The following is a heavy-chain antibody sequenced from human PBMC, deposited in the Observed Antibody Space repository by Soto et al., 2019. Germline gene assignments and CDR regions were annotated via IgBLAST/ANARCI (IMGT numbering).Heavy chain of an antibody. J-gene: IGHJ4*02. CDR2: ISYDGSNK. CDR3: AKDKSGVAYYFDY. Sequence: GGSLRLSCAASGFTFSSYGMHWVHQAPGKGLEWVAVISYDGSNKYYADSVKGRFTISRDNSKNTLYLQMNSLRAEDTAVYYCAKDKSGVAYYFDYWGQGTLVTVSS. CDR1: GFTFSSYG. V-gene: IGHV3-30*18. D-gene: IGHD2-15*01.